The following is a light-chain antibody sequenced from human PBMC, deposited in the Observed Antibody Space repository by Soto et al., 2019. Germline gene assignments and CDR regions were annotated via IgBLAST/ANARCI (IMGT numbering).Light chain of an antibody. J-gene: IGLJ7*01. CDR3: SSYTHSTTLV. V-gene: IGLV2-18*02. Sequence: QSALTQPPSVSGSPGQSVTISCTGTSSDVGSYNSVSWYQQPPGTAPKLVIYDVSNRPSGVPDRFSGSKSGNTASLTISGLRAEDEADYYCSSYTHSTTLVFGGGTQLTVL. CDR2: DVS. CDR1: SSDVGSYNS.